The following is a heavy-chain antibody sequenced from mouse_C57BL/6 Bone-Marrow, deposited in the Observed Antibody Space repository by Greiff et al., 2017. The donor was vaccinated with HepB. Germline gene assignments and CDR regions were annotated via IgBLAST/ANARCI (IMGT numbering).Heavy chain of an antibody. J-gene: IGHJ3*01. CDR3: AKAQATAWFAY. V-gene: IGHV1-76*01. CDR2: IYPGSGNT. CDR1: GYTFTDYY. D-gene: IGHD3-2*02. Sequence: QVQLQQSGAELVRPGASVKLSCKASGYTFTDYYINWVKQRPGQGLEWIARIYPGSGNTYYNAKFKGKATLTAEKSSSTAYMQLSSLTSEDSAVYFCAKAQATAWFAYWGQGTLVTVSA.